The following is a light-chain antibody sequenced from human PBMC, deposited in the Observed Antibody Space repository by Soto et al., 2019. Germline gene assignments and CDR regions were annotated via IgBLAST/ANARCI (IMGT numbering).Light chain of an antibody. CDR3: QHYNSYSEA. CDR1: QTISSW. CDR2: IAS. J-gene: IGKJ1*01. V-gene: IGKV1-5*01. Sequence: DIQMTQSPSTLSGSVGHRVTITGRASQTISSWLAWYQQKPGKAPKLLIYIASTLQSGVPSRFSGSGSGTEFTLTISSLQPDDFATYYCQHYNSYSEAFGQGTKVDIK.